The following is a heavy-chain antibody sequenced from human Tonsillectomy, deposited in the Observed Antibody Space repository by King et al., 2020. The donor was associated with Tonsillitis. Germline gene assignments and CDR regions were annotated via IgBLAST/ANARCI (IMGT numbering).Heavy chain of an antibody. CDR2: IYYSGST. V-gene: IGHV4-61*01. J-gene: IGHJ3*02. CDR1: GGSVSSGSYY. Sequence: VQLQESGPGLVKPSETLSLTCTVSGGSVSSGSYYWSWIRQPPGKGLEWIGYIYYSGSTNYNPPLKSRVTISVDTSKNQFSLKLSSVTAADTAVYYCARGYGSSWIPYCGGDCYQGDAFDIWGQGTLVTVSS. CDR3: ARGYGSSWIPYCGGDCYQGDAFDI. D-gene: IGHD2-21*02.